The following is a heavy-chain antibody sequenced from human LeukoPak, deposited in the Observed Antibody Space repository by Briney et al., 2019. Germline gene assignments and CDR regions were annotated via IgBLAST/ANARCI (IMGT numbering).Heavy chain of an antibody. Sequence: SETLSLTCAVSGGSISSGGYSWSWIRQPPGKGLEWIGYIYHSGSTYYNPSLKSRVTISVDRSKNQFSLKLSSVTAADTAVYYCVTSSHRDAYYYGMDVWGQGTTVTVSS. CDR2: IYHSGST. CDR3: VTSSHRDAYYYGMDV. V-gene: IGHV4-30-2*01. CDR1: GGSISSGGYS. J-gene: IGHJ6*02. D-gene: IGHD6-13*01.